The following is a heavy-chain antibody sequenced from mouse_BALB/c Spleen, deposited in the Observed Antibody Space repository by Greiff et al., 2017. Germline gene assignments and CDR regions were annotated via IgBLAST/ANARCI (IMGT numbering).Heavy chain of an antibody. CDR1: GYTFTSYW. Sequence: LQQPGSELVRPGASVKLSCKASGYTFTSYWMHWVKQRHGQGLEWIGNIYPGSGSTNYDEKFKSKGTLTVDTSSSTAYMHLSSLTSEDSAVYYCTRSTMIPYYFDYWGQGTTLTVSS. J-gene: IGHJ2*01. D-gene: IGHD2-4*01. CDR2: IYPGSGST. CDR3: TRSTMIPYYFDY. V-gene: IGHV1S22*01.